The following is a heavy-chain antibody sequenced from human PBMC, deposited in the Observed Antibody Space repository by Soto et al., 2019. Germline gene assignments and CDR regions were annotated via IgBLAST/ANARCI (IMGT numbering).Heavy chain of an antibody. D-gene: IGHD1-1*01. Sequence: QVQLVESGGGVVQPGRSLRLSCAASGFTFSSYAMHWVRQAPGKGLEWVAVISYDGSNKYYADSVKGRFTISRDNSQNTLYLPMNSLRAEDTAVYYCASGLSGDFDYWGQGTLVTVSS. J-gene: IGHJ4*02. CDR3: ASGLSGDFDY. CDR1: GFTFSSYA. CDR2: ISYDGSNK. V-gene: IGHV3-30-3*01.